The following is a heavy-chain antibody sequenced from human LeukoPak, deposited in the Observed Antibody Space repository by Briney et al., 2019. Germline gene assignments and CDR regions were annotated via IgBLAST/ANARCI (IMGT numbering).Heavy chain of an antibody. CDR1: GGSFSDSY. V-gene: IGHV4-34*01. Sequence: SETLSLTCGVYGGSFSDSYWGWIRQPPGKGLEWIGEINHSGDTNYHPSLKSRVTISVDSSKNQVSLKLSSVTAADTAVYYCARGWRYQLLTYWGQGTLVTVSS. J-gene: IGHJ4*02. CDR2: INHSGDT. CDR3: ARGWRYQLLTY. D-gene: IGHD2-2*01.